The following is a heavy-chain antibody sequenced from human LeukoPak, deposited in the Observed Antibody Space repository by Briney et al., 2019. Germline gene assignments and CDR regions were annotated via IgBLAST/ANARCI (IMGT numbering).Heavy chain of an antibody. Sequence: ASVKVSCKASGYTFTSYDINWVRQATGQGLEGMGWMNPNSGNTGYAQKFQGRVTITRNTSISTAYMELSSLRSEDTAVYYCARGLITDIVVVPAAAYYYYMDVWGKGTTVTVSS. CDR3: ARGLITDIVVVPAAAYYYYMDV. D-gene: IGHD2-2*01. CDR2: MNPNSGNT. J-gene: IGHJ6*03. CDR1: GYTFTSYD. V-gene: IGHV1-8*03.